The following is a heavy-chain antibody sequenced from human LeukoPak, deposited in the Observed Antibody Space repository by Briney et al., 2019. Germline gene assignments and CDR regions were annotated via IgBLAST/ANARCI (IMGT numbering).Heavy chain of an antibody. D-gene: IGHD1-26*01. Sequence: GGSLRLSCAASGFTFSRYSMNWARQGPGKGLEWVSYISSTSNTIYYADSVKGRFTISRDNAKNSLYLQMDSLRDEDTAVYYCAKGSATPYWGQGTLVTVST. V-gene: IGHV3-48*02. J-gene: IGHJ4*02. CDR2: ISSTSNTI. CDR3: AKGSATPY. CDR1: GFTFSRYS.